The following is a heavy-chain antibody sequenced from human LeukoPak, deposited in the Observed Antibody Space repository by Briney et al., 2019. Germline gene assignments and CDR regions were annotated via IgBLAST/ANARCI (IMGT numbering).Heavy chain of an antibody. CDR2: IYYSGST. CDR3: ARGTYAFDI. Sequence: SETLSLTCSVSVGAISSHYWSWIRQPPGKGLEWIGYIYYSGSTKYNPSLKSRVTISVDTSKNQFSPKLSSVTAADTAVYYCARGTYAFDIWGQGTMVTVSS. CDR1: VGAISSHY. V-gene: IGHV4-59*11. J-gene: IGHJ3*02.